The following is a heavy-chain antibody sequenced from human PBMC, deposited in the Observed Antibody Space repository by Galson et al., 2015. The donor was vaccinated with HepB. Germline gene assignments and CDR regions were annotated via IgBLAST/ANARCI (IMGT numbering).Heavy chain of an antibody. CDR3: AKEVSGPIAVAGPPLFDY. CDR2: IRYDGSNK. D-gene: IGHD6-19*01. J-gene: IGHJ4*02. Sequence: SLRLSCAASGFTFSSYGMHWVRQAPGKGLEWVAFIRYDGSNKYYADSVKGRFTISRDNSKNTLYLQMNSLRAEDTAVYYCAKEVSGPIAVAGPPLFDYWGQGTLVTVSS. V-gene: IGHV3-30*02. CDR1: GFTFSSYG.